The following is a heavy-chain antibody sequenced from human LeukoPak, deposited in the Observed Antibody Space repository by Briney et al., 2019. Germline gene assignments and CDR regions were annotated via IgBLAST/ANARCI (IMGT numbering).Heavy chain of an antibody. Sequence: GGSLRLSCAASGFSLSSYEMNWVRQAPGKGLEWVGFIRSKALYGTSEYAASVEGRFAISRDDSNNIVYLQMNSLKTEDTAVYFCVRESVRDYYFDFWGQGTLVTVSS. CDR1: GFSLSSYE. D-gene: IGHD3-10*02. J-gene: IGHJ4*02. CDR3: VRESVRDYYFDF. CDR2: IRSKALYGTS. V-gene: IGHV3-49*04.